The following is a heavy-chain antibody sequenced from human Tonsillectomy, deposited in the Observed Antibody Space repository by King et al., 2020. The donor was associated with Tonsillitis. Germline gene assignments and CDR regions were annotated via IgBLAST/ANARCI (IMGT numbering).Heavy chain of an antibody. V-gene: IGHV5-51*01. D-gene: IGHD5/OR15-5a*01. J-gene: IGHJ3*02. Sequence: QLVQSGAEVKKPGESLKISCKGSGYSFINYWIGWVRQMPGKGLEWMGIIYPGDSDSTYSPSFQGQVTISADKSISTAYLQWSSLKASDTAMYYCARRFPVYGDAFDIWAKGQWSPSLQ. CDR2: IYPGDSDS. CDR1: GYSFINYW. CDR3: ARRFPVYGDAFDI.